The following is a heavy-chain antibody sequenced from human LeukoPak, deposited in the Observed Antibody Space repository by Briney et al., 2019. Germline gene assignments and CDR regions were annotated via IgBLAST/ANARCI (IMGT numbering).Heavy chain of an antibody. V-gene: IGHV3-74*01. J-gene: IGHJ2*01. Sequence: GESLRLSCAASGFTFSSYWIHWVRQAPGKGLVGVSRINGDGTSTNYADSVEGRFTISRDNAKNTLYLQMNSLRAEDTAVYYCARGGYICGNWYFDLWGRGTLVT. CDR1: GFTFSSYW. CDR3: ARGGYICGNWYFDL. D-gene: IGHD5-18*01. CDR2: INGDGTST.